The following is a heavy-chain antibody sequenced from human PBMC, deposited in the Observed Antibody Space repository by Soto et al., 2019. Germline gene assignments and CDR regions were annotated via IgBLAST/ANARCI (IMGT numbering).Heavy chain of an antibody. CDR1: GGSVSSGSYY. CDR3: ARLNKPGWFDP. Sequence: SETLSLTCTVSGGSVSSGSYYWSWIRQPPGKGLECVGYIYYSGSTYYSPSLKSRVTISVDTSKNQFSLRLASVTAADTAVYYCARLNKPGWFDPWGQGTLVTVSS. V-gene: IGHV4-61*01. J-gene: IGHJ5*02. CDR2: IYYSGST.